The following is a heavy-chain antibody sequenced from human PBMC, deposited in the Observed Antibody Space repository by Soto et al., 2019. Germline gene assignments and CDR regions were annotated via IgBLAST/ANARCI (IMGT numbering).Heavy chain of an antibody. V-gene: IGHV4-59*01. Sequence: PSETLSLTCTVSGGSISSYYWSWIRQPPGKGLEWIGYIYYSRSTNYNPSLKSRVTISVDTSKNQFSLKLSSVTAADTAVYYCARGLDPINYYFDYWGQGTLVTVSS. CDR2: IYYSRST. CDR1: GGSISSYY. D-gene: IGHD3-9*01. J-gene: IGHJ4*02. CDR3: ARGLDPINYYFDY.